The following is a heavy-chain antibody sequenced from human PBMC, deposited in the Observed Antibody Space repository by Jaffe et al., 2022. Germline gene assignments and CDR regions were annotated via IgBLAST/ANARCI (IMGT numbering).Heavy chain of an antibody. CDR2: IKSKTDGGTT. V-gene: IGHV3-15*01. CDR3: TTAPLTYYDFWSGYYSHYYYYMDV. Sequence: EVQLVESGGGLVKPGGSLRLSCAASGFTFSNAWMSWVRQAPGKGLEWVGRIKSKTDGGTTDYAAPVKGRFTISRDDSKNTLYLQMNSLKTEDTAVYYCTTAPLTYYDFWSGYYSHYYYYMDVWGKGTTVTVSS. CDR1: GFTFSNAW. D-gene: IGHD3-3*01. J-gene: IGHJ6*03.